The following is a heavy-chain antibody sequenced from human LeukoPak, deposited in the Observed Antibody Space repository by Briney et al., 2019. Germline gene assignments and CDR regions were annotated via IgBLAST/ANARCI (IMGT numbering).Heavy chain of an antibody. CDR2: INPNSGGA. D-gene: IGHD5-12*01. V-gene: IGHV1-2*02. J-gene: IGHJ4*02. CDR3: ARPPYGGYGEDFDY. CDR1: GYTFTGYY. Sequence: ASVKVSCKASGYTFTGYYMHWVRQAPGQGLEWMGWINPNSGGANYAQKFQGRVTMTRDTSISTAYMELSRLRSDDTAVYYCARPPYGGYGEDFDYWGQGTLVTVSS.